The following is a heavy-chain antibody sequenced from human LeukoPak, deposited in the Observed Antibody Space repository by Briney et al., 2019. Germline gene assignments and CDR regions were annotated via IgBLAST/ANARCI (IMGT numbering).Heavy chain of an antibody. V-gene: IGHV3-48*03. J-gene: IGHJ6*03. Sequence: GGSLRLPCAASGFTFSSYEMNWVRQAPGKGLEWVSYISSSGSTIYYADSVKGRFTISRDNAKNSLYLQMNSLRAEDTAVYYCARDIAAPMVYYYYYMDVWGKGTTVTVSS. D-gene: IGHD6-6*01. CDR1: GFTFSSYE. CDR3: ARDIAAPMVYYYYYMDV. CDR2: ISSSGSTI.